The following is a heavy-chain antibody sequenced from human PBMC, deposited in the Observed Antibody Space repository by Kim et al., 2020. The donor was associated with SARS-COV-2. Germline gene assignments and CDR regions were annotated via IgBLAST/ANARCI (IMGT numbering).Heavy chain of an antibody. Sequence: SVKVSCKASGGTFSSYAISWVRQAPGQGLEWMGGIIPIFGTANYAQKFQGRVTITADESTSTAYMELSSLRSEDTAVYYCARDRAYCSGGSCYSSRSWFDPWGQGTLVTVSS. CDR1: GGTFSSYA. J-gene: IGHJ5*02. V-gene: IGHV1-69*13. D-gene: IGHD2-15*01. CDR3: ARDRAYCSGGSCYSSRSWFDP. CDR2: IIPIFGTA.